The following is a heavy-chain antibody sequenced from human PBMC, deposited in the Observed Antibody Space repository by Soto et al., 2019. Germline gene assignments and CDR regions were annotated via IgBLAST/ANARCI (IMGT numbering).Heavy chain of an antibody. CDR1: GFTFSTYA. J-gene: IGHJ4*02. V-gene: IGHV3-23*01. CDR2: IGGSAESA. Sequence: GGSLRLSCAASGFTFSTYAMSWARQAPGKGLEWVSAIGGSAESAYYGDSVKGRFTISRDNSKNTVYLQMNSLRAEDTAVYYCAVHCSTSSCSYWGQGTLVTVSS. D-gene: IGHD2-2*01. CDR3: AVHCSTSSCSY.